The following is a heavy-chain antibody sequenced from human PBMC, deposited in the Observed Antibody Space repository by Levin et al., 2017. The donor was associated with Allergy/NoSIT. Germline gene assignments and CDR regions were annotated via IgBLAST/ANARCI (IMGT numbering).Heavy chain of an antibody. D-gene: IGHD6-13*01. CDR2: ISSDGSNE. Sequence: GGSLRLSCAASGFIFRSYGMHWVRQAPGKGLEWVAVISSDGSNENYADSVKGRFTISRDNSKNTLYLQMNSLRGEDTAIYYCAKDRITAGVMGASVYWGQGTLVTVSS. J-gene: IGHJ4*02. CDR1: GFIFRSYG. V-gene: IGHV3-30*18. CDR3: AKDRITAGVMGASVY.